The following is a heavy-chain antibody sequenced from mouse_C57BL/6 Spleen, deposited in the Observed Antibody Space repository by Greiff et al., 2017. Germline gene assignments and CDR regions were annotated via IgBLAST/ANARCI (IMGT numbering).Heavy chain of an antibody. CDR2: IDPSDSYT. CDR3: GIYYDYDHYFDY. V-gene: IGHV1-69*01. J-gene: IGHJ2*01. CDR1: GYTFTSYW. D-gene: IGHD2-4*01. Sequence: QVQLQQSGAELVMPGASVKLSCKASGYTFTSYWMHWVKQRPGQGLEWIGEIDPSDSYTNYNQKFKGKSTLTVDKSSSTAYMQLSSLTSEDSAVYYCGIYYDYDHYFDYWGQGTTLTVSS.